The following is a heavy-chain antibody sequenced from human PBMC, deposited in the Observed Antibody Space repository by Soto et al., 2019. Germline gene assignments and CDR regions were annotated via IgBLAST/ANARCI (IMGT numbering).Heavy chain of an antibody. CDR1: GGTFSSYA. CDR2: IIPIFGTA. Sequence: QVQLVQSGAEVKKPGSSVKVSCKASGGTFSSYAISWVRQAPGQGLEWMGGIIPIFGTANYAQKFQGRVTTTADESTSTAYMELSSLRSEDTAVYYCARAGYCSGGSLGCYGMDVWGQGTTVTVSS. CDR3: ARAGYCSGGSLGCYGMDV. D-gene: IGHD2-15*01. J-gene: IGHJ6*02. V-gene: IGHV1-69*12.